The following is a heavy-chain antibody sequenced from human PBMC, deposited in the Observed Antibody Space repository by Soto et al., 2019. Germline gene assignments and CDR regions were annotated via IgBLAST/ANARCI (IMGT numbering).Heavy chain of an antibody. D-gene: IGHD3-10*01. CDR2: INHSGST. J-gene: IGHJ6*02. CDR1: GGSFSGYY. V-gene: IGHV4-34*01. CDR3: ARAEYGSGKVMDV. Sequence: SETLSLTCAVYGGSFSGYYWSWIRQPPGKGLEWIGEINHSGSTNYNPSLKSRVTISVDTSKNQFSLKLSSVTAADTAVYYCARAEYGSGKVMDVWGQGTTVTVSS.